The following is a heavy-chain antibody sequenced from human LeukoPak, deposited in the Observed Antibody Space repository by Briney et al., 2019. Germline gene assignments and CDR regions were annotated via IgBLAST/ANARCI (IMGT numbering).Heavy chain of an antibody. V-gene: IGHV1-2*02. Sequence: ASVKVSCKASGYTFTGYYMHWVRQAPGQGLEWMGWINPNSGGTNYAQKFQGRVTMTRDTSISTAYMELSRLTSDDTAVYYCARGITGATALYYYFYMDVWGKGTTVIISS. CDR3: ARGITGATALYYYFYMDV. J-gene: IGHJ6*03. D-gene: IGHD1-20*01. CDR1: GYTFTGYY. CDR2: INPNSGGT.